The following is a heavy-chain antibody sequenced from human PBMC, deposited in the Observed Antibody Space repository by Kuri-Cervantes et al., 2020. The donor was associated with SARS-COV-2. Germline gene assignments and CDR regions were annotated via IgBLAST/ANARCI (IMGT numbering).Heavy chain of an antibody. J-gene: IGHJ4*02. CDR3: ARTASTVTTNPYRYYFDY. CDR2: IYYSGST. D-gene: IGHD4-11*01. CDR1: GYSISSGYY. V-gene: IGHV4-61*05. Sequence: SETLSLTCTVSGYSISSGYYWGWIRQPPGKGLEWIVYIYYSGSTNYNPSLKSRVTISVDTSKNQFSLKLSSVTAADTAVYYCARTASTVTTNPYRYYFDYWGQGTLVTVSS.